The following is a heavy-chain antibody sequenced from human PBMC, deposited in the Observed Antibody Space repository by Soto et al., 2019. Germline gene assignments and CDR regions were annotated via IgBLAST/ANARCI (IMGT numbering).Heavy chain of an antibody. D-gene: IGHD1-1*01. J-gene: IGHJ4*02. CDR1: GGTFSSYA. Sequence: QVQLVQSGAEVKKPGSSVKVSCKASGGTFSSYAISWVRQAPGQGLEWMGGIIPIFGTANYAQQLQGRVTISADESTRTADVGLGGLRSGDTAVDYGAGGGADGVERNPFDYWGQGTLVAVSS. V-gene: IGHV1-69*12. CDR3: AGGGADGVERNPFDY. CDR2: IIPIFGTA.